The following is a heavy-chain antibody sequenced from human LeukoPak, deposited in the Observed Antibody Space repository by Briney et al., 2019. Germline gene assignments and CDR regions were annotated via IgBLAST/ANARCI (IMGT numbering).Heavy chain of an antibody. D-gene: IGHD2-15*01. CDR2: FYNGGSI. Sequence: GGSLRLSCAASGFTFRNYAMSWVRQAPGKGLEWVSTFYNGGSIYYLDSVKGRFTISRDSFKNTLYLQMDSLRVEDTAFYYCATSVVGLSYDEHFQHWGQGTLVTVSS. CDR3: ATSVVGLSYDEHFQH. CDR1: GFTFRNYA. V-gene: IGHV3-23*05. J-gene: IGHJ1*01.